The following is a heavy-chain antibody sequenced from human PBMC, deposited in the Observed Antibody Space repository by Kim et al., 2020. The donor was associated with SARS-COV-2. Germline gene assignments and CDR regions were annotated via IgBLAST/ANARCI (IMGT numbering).Heavy chain of an antibody. CDR2: INWNGGST. CDR3: ARSGDTSFWGQYYHGMD. V-gene: IGHV3-20*01. CDR1: GFTFDDYG. Sequence: GGSLRLSCAASGFTFDDYGMSWVRQAPGKGLEWIAGINWNGGSTGYADAVTGRCTISIDSANNTLNPQLNMLRAKATALYHCARSGDTSFWGQYYHGMD. D-gene: IGHD3-16*01. J-gene: IGHJ6*01.